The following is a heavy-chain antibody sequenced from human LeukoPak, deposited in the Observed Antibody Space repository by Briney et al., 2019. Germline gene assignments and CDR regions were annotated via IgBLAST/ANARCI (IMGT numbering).Heavy chain of an antibody. CDR2: INAGNGNT. V-gene: IGHV1-3*01. CDR1: GYTFTSYA. Sequence: ASVKVSCKASGYTFTSYAMHWVRQARGQRLEWMGWINAGNGNTKYSQKFQGRVTITRDTSASTAYMELSSLRSEDTAVYYCASIYGSGSYPEIWGQGTLVTVSS. D-gene: IGHD3-10*01. J-gene: IGHJ4*02. CDR3: ASIYGSGSYPEI.